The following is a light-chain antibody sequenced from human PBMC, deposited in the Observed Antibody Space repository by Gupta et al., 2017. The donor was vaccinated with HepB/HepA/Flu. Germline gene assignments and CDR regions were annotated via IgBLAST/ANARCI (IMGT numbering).Light chain of an antibody. J-gene: IGKJ1*01. Sequence: DIQMTQSPSSLSASVGDRVTITCRASQSISNYLHWYQQKPGKAPNLLIYAASSLQSGVPSRFSGDGSGTDFTLTINTLQPEDFATYYCQQRDSTLWTFGQGTKVEIK. CDR2: AAS. CDR1: QSISNY. CDR3: QQRDSTLWT. V-gene: IGKV1-39*01.